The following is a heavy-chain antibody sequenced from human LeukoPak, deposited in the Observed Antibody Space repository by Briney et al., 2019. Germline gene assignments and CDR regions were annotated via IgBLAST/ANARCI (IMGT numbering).Heavy chain of an antibody. D-gene: IGHD3-3*01. Sequence: GGSLRLSCAASGFTFSNYYMTWIRQPPGKGLEWVANIKPDGGAKECVDSVKGRFTISRDNARNSLYLQMDSLRAEDTAVYYCARGVRPGIIQWSLDYWGQGALVTVSS. V-gene: IGHV3-7*01. CDR2: IKPDGGAK. J-gene: IGHJ4*02. CDR1: GFTFSNYY. CDR3: ARGVRPGIIQWSLDY.